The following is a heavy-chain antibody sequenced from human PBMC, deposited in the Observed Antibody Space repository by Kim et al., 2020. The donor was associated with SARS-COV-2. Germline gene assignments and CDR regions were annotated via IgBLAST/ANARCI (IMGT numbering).Heavy chain of an antibody. CDR1: GFTFDDYA. D-gene: IGHD3-10*01. CDR3: AKGNWPRGVIIFWIQDAFDI. V-gene: IGHV3-9*01. Sequence: GGSLRLSCAASGFTFDDYAMHWVRQAPGKGLEWVSGISWNSGSIGYADSVKGRFTISRDNAKNSLYLQMNSLRAEDTALYYCAKGNWPRGVIIFWIQDAFDIWGQGTMVTVSS. J-gene: IGHJ3*02. CDR2: ISWNSGSI.